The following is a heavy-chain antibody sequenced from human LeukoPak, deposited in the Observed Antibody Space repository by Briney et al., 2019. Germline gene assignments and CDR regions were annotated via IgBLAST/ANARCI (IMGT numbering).Heavy chain of an antibody. V-gene: IGHV4-4*02. CDR1: GGSISSSNW. CDR3: ARVTASWYGSFDY. J-gene: IGHJ4*02. D-gene: IGHD6-13*01. CDR2: ISHSGGT. Sequence: PSETLSLTCAVSGGSISSSNWWSWVRQPPGKGLEWIGEISHSGGTYYNPSLKSRVTISVDRSKNQFSLKLSSVTAADTAVYYCARVTASWYGSFDYWGQGTLVTVSS.